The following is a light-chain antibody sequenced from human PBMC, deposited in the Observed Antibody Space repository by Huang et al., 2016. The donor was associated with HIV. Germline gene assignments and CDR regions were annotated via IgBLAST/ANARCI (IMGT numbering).Light chain of an antibody. CDR3: QQASSFPFT. CDR2: AAS. V-gene: IGKV1-12*01. CDR1: QGVSTW. Sequence: DIQMTQSPFSVSASIGDRVTITCRASQGVSTWLAWYQQTPGKAPKLLIYAASSLQRCSPSRFSCSGAGTDFTLTISSLQPEDFATYYCQQASSFPFTFGPGTKVDIK. J-gene: IGKJ3*01.